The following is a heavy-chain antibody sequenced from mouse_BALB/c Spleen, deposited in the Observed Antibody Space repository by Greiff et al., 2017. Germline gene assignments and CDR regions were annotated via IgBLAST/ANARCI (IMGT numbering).Heavy chain of an antibody. Sequence: VQRVESGAELVRPGTSVKVSCKASGYAFTNYLIEWVKQRPGQGLEWIGVINPGSGGTNYNEKFKGKATLTADKSSSTAYMQLSSLTSDDSAVYFCARYYRYGDYAMDYWGQGTSVTVSS. CDR3: ARYYRYGDYAMDY. V-gene: IGHV1-54*01. CDR1: GYAFTNYL. D-gene: IGHD2-14*01. CDR2: INPGSGGT. J-gene: IGHJ4*01.